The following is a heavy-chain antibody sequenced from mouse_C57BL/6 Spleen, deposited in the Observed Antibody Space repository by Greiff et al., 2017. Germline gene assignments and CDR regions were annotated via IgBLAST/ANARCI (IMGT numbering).Heavy chain of an antibody. CDR2: IYPRDGGT. J-gene: IGHJ2*01. CDR3: ARNNTYYFDY. V-gene: IGHV1-85*01. Sequence: VQLQQSGPELVKPGASVKLPCKASGYTFTGYDMNWVKQRHGKGLEWIGEIYPRDGGTMYNEKFKGKATLTVDTSSSTAYMELLSLTSEDSAVYYCARNNTYYFDYWGQGTTLTVSS. CDR1: GYTFTGYD. D-gene: IGHD5-1-1*01.